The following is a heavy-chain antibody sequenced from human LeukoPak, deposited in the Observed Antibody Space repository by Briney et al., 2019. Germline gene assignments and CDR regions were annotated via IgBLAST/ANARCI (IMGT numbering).Heavy chain of an antibody. V-gene: IGHV4-39*07. CDR3: ARALKGYRMAARTTTNYYMDV. D-gene: IGHD6-6*01. CDR1: GGSISSSSYY. J-gene: IGHJ6*03. CDR2: IYHSGST. Sequence: SETLSLTCTVSGGSISSSSYYWGWIRQPPGKGLEWIGSIYHSGSTYYNPSLKSRVTISVDTSKNQFSLKLSSVTAADTAVYYCARALKGYRMAARTTTNYYMDVWGKGTTVTVSS.